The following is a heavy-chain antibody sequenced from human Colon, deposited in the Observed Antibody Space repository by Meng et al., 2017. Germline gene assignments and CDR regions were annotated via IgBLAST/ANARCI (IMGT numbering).Heavy chain of an antibody. CDR3: ARGRYSGYLP. Sequence: QVQRQQWGAGLLKPSETLSLTCAVYGGSFSGYYWSWIRQPPGKGLEWIGEINHSGSTNYNPSLKSRVTISVDTSKNQFSLKLSSVTAADTAVYYCARGRYSGYLPWGQGTLVTVSS. D-gene: IGHD5-12*01. CDR1: GGSFSGYY. CDR2: INHSGST. J-gene: IGHJ5*02. V-gene: IGHV4-34*01.